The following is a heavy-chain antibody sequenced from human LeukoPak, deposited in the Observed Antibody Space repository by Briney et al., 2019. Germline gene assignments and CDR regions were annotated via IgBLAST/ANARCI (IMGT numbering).Heavy chain of an antibody. Sequence: SETLSLTCIVSGVSIRSDTYYWGWIRQPPGKGLEWIGNYHNGNSYYNPSLKSRVTIAEDTSGNQFSLRVTSVTAADTAVYYCARLWDSTGLYFYYYMDVWGEGTTVTVSS. CDR2: YHNGNS. CDR1: GVSIRSDTYY. D-gene: IGHD6-25*01. J-gene: IGHJ6*03. V-gene: IGHV4-39*01. CDR3: ARLWDSTGLYFYYYMDV.